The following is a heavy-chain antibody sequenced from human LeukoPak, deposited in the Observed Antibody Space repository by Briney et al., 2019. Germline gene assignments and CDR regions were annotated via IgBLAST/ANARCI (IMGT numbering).Heavy chain of an antibody. CDR3: ARGSLPIVVLPAALDG. CDR1: GGTFSSYA. Sequence: ASVKVSCKASGGTFSSYAISWVRQAPGQGLEWMGRIIPIFGTANYAQKFQGRVTITTDESTSTAYMELSSLRSEDTAVYYCARGSLPIVVLPAALDGWGQGTLVTVSS. CDR2: IIPIFGTA. D-gene: IGHD2-2*01. J-gene: IGHJ5*02. V-gene: IGHV1-69*05.